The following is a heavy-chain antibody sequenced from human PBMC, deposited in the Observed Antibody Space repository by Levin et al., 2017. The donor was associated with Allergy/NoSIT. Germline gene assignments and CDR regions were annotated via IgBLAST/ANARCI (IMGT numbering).Heavy chain of an antibody. J-gene: IGHJ6*02. V-gene: IGHV3-9*01. CDR2: ISWSSHSL. CDR3: TIDSFRGYGLGSKFEVYGLDV. D-gene: IGHD5-18*01. CDR1: GFIFEDYA. Sequence: GGSLRLSCEASGFIFEDYAMHWVRQVPGQGLEWVAGISWSSHSLGYADSVKGRFTISRDNSKNSLYLQMYSLRFAVTALYYCTIDSFRGYGLGSKFEVYGLDVWGHGTAVTAS.